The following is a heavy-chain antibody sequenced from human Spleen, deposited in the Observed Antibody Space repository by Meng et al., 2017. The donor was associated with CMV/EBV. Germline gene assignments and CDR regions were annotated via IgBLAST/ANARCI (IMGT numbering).Heavy chain of an antibody. CDR3: ARDYSGFWSGGYDY. V-gene: IGHV1-46*01. D-gene: IGHD3-3*01. CDR1: GYTFTSYG. Sequence: ASVKVSCKASGYTFTSYGISWVRQAPGQGLEWVGIFIPTDNSTSSAQKFQGRVTMTRDTSTSTVYMELSSLRSEDTAVYYCARDYSGFWSGGYDYWGQGTLVTV. CDR2: FIPTDNST. J-gene: IGHJ4*02.